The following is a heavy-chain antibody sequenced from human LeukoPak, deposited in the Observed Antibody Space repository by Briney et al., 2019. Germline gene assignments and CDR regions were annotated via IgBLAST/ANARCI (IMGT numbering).Heavy chain of an antibody. J-gene: IGHJ4*02. D-gene: IGHD4-11*01. Sequence: GGSLILSCAASGFPFSSYAMSWVRQAPGKGLEWVSAISAGGGSTYYADSVKGRFTISRDNSKNTLYLQMNSLRAEDTAVYYCARVYINYYFDYWGQGTLVTVSS. CDR3: ARVYINYYFDY. CDR1: GFPFSSYA. CDR2: ISAGGGST. V-gene: IGHV3-23*01.